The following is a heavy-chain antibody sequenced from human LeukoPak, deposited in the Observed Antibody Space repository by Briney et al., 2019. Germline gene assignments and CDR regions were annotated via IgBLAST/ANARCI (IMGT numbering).Heavy chain of an antibody. J-gene: IGHJ3*02. CDR2: ISSSSSTI. D-gene: IGHD5-24*01. V-gene: IGHV3-48*01. Sequence: PGGSLRLSCAASGFTFSSYSMNWVRQAPGKGLEWVSYISSSSSTIYYADSVKGRFTISRDNAKNSLYLQMNSLRAEDTAVYYCAAVEMATILDAFDIWGQGTMVTVSS. CDR3: AAVEMATILDAFDI. CDR1: GFTFSSYS.